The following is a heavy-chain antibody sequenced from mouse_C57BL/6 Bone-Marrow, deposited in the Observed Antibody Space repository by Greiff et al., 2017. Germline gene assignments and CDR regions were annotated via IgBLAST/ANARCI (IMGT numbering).Heavy chain of an antibody. D-gene: IGHD2-13*01. CDR3: ARGDRYFDV. Sequence: EVMLVESGGDLVKPGGSLTLSCAASGFTFSSYGMSWVRQTPDKRLEWVATLSSGGSYTYYPDSVKGRFTIARDKSKNTLYLQMSSLKSEDTAMYYCARGDRYFDVWGTGTTVTVS. CDR2: LSSGGSYT. V-gene: IGHV5-6*02. CDR1: GFTFSSYG. J-gene: IGHJ1*03.